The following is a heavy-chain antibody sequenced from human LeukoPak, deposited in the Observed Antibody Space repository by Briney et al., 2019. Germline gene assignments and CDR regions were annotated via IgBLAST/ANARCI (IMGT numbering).Heavy chain of an antibody. CDR1: GGTFGSYA. CDR3: ARDCRSVSCYSVDY. J-gene: IGHJ4*02. Sequence: ASVKVSCKASGGTFGSYAIRWVRQAPGQGLEWMGRIIPTLGIANYAQKFQGRVSITADTSTSTSYMELSSLRSEDTAVFYCARDCRSVSCYSVDYWGQGTLVTVSS. CDR2: IIPTLGIA. V-gene: IGHV1-69*04. D-gene: IGHD2-15*01.